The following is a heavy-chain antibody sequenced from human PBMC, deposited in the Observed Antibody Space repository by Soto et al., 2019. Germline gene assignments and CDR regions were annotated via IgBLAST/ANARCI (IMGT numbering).Heavy chain of an antibody. CDR2: IRGKEYGETT. CDR3: TRALVGVVIGPFDH. V-gene: IGHV3-49*03. Sequence: GGSLRLSCTASGFTFGDYTISWFRQAPGKGLEWVASIRGKEYGETTEYAASVRGRFTISRDDGESIAFLQLNSLKTDDTAMYYCTRALVGVVIGPFDHWGQGTLVTVSS. CDR1: GFTFGDYT. D-gene: IGHD3-3*01. J-gene: IGHJ4*02.